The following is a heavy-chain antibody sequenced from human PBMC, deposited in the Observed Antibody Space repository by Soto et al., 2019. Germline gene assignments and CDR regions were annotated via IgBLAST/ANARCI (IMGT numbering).Heavy chain of an antibody. D-gene: IGHD3-3*02. CDR3: ARDTETLGPRANDALDI. J-gene: IGHJ3*02. V-gene: IGHV1-3*01. Sequence: GASVKVSCKATGYTFSAYTMNWVRQAPGQSLEWMGWINAGSGNTKYSQNFQGRVSITRDTSASTVYMELTGLTSEDTAVYYCARDTETLGPRANDALDIWGQGTMVTVS. CDR1: GYTFSAYT. CDR2: INAGSGNT.